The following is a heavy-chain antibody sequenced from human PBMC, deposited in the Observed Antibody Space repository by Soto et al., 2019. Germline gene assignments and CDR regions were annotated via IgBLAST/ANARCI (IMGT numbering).Heavy chain of an antibody. CDR3: ASAPEYSSTWDFYYYYMDV. V-gene: IGHV1-8*01. CDR2: MNPKSGNT. Sequence: QVQLVQSGAEVKKPGASVKVSCKASGYIFTSYDINWVRQATGQGLEWVGWMNPKSGNTGYAQKFEGRVTMTRNTSISTAYMERSSLRSEDTAVYYCASAPEYSSTWDFYYYYMDVWGNGTTVAVS. J-gene: IGHJ6*03. CDR1: GYIFTSYD. D-gene: IGHD6-13*01.